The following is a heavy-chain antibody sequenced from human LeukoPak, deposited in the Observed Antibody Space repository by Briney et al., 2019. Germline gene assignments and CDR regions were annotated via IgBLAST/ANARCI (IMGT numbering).Heavy chain of an antibody. CDR2: ISGSGGST. D-gene: IGHD3-22*01. J-gene: IGHJ4*02. CDR3: ARDYYDSSGYGTQDY. CDR1: GFTFSSYG. Sequence: PGGTLRLSCAASGFTFSSYGMSWVRQAPGKGLEWVSAISGSGGSTYYADSVKGRFTISRDNAKNSLYLQMNSLRAEDTAVYYCARDYYDSSGYGTQDYWGQGTLVTVSS. V-gene: IGHV3-23*01.